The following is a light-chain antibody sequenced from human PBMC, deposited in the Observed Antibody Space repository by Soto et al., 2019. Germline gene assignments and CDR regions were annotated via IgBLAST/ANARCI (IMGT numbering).Light chain of an antibody. CDR3: QQYYSYPWT. Sequence: DIQMTQSPSTLSASVGDRVTLTSRASETINTLLAWYQQKPGKAPKLLIYEASSLQSGVPSRFSGSGSGTEFTLTVSSLQSDDFTTYYCQQYYSYPWTFGQGTKVEIK. V-gene: IGKV1-5*03. J-gene: IGKJ1*01. CDR2: EAS. CDR1: ETINTL.